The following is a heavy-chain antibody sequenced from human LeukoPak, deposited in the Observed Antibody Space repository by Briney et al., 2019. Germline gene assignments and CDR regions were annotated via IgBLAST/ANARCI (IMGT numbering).Heavy chain of an antibody. CDR1: GFTFSSYS. CDR2: ISSSSSYI. Sequence: PGGSLRLSCAASGFTFSSYSMNWVRQAPGKGLEWVSSISSSSSYIYYADSVKGRFTISRDNAKNSLYLQMNSLRAEDTAVYYCASSARSDYYYYGMDVWGQGTTVTVSS. CDR3: ASSARSDYYYYGMDV. J-gene: IGHJ6*02. V-gene: IGHV3-21*04.